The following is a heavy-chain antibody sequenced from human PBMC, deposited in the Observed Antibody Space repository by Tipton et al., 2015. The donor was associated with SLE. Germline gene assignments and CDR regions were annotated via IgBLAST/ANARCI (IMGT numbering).Heavy chain of an antibody. CDR2: VYSGGKI. Sequence: SLRLSCAASGLRVGTNYMNWIRQAPGKGLEWVSVVYSGGKIFYADSVKGRFTISRDNTNNTLSLQMDSLRVDDTAVYYCARGTPATFDSWGQGTLVTVSS. J-gene: IGHJ4*02. CDR3: ARGTPATFDS. V-gene: IGHV3-66*02. D-gene: IGHD1-1*01. CDR1: GLRVGTNY.